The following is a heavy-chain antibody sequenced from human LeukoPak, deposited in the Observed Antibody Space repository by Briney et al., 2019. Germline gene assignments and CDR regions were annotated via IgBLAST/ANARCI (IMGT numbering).Heavy chain of an antibody. CDR3: SSSGVEEWQGLHF. D-gene: IGHD3-3*01. CDR1: GYTLTELS. CDR2: FDVAETDT. Sequence: RASVKVSCKVSGYTLTELSMHWVRQAPGKGLEWMGGFDVAETDTIYAQKFQGRVTMTEDTSTDTAYMELNSLSSEDMAVYYCSSSGVEEWQGLHFWGQGTLVTVSS. V-gene: IGHV1-24*01. J-gene: IGHJ4*02.